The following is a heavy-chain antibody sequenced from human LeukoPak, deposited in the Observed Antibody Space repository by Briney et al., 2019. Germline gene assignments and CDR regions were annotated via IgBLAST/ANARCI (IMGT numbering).Heavy chain of an antibody. J-gene: IGHJ3*02. CDR3: ARTPYYDGDYYRLFDM. Sequence: GGSLRLSCAGSRFTFSNYWMTWVRQAPGKGLEWVANIKQDGSERNYVDSVKGGFTIFRDNTKNSLFLQMDGLRAEVTAVYYCARTPYYDGDYYRLFDMWGQGTMVSVSS. V-gene: IGHV3-7*01. D-gene: IGHD3-22*01. CDR2: IKQDGSER. CDR1: RFTFSNYW.